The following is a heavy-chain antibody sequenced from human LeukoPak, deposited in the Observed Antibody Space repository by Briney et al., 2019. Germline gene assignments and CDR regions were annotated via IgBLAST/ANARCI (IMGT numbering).Heavy chain of an antibody. J-gene: IGHJ4*02. Sequence: GGSLRLSCAASGFTFSSYGMHWVRQAPGKGLVWVSRINSDGSSTSYADSVKGRFTISRDNAKNTLYLQMNSLRAEDTAVYYCARVSRVAYSSSSPLDYWGQGTLVTVSS. V-gene: IGHV3-74*01. CDR2: INSDGSST. D-gene: IGHD6-6*01. CDR3: ARVSRVAYSSSSPLDY. CDR1: GFTFSSYG.